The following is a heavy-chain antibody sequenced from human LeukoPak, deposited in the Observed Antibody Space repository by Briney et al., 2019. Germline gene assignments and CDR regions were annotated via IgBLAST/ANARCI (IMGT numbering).Heavy chain of an antibody. CDR3: ARRAGEYSHPYDY. D-gene: IGHD2-15*01. J-gene: IGHJ4*02. CDR1: GFTFSSYS. V-gene: IGHV3-53*01. Sequence: GGSLRLSCAASGFTFSSYSMNWVRQAPGKGLEWVSFIYSGGKTHSSDSVKGRFTISRDNSKNTLYLQMSSLRAEDTAIYYCARRAGEYSHPYDYWGQGTLVTVSS. CDR2: IYSGGKT.